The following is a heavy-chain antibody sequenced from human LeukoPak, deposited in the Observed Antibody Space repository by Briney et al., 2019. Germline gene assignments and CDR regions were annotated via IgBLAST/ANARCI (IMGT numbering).Heavy chain of an antibody. V-gene: IGHV1-18*01. CDR2: INAYNGHT. D-gene: IGHD2-2*01. J-gene: IGHJ4*02. CDR1: GYTFTSHG. Sequence: GASVKVSCKASGYTFTSHGITWVRQAPGQGLEWVGWINAYNGHTNYVQNLQGRATMTTDTSTSTAYMELRSLRSDDTAVYYCARVDIVVVPAAIRYFDYWGQGTLVTVSS. CDR3: ARVDIVVVPAAIRYFDY.